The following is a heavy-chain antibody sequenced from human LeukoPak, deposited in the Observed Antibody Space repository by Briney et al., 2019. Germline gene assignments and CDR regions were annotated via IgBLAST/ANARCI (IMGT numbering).Heavy chain of an antibody. J-gene: IGHJ4*02. CDR3: ARARGSFSYFFDY. V-gene: IGHV3-33*01. CDR1: GFTFSNSG. D-gene: IGHD1-26*01. Sequence: PGRSLRLSCAASGFTFSNSGMHWVRQAPGKGLEWVAIIWYDATKQYYADSVNGRFTISRDNSKNTLYLQMNSLRAEDTAVYYCARARGSFSYFFDYWGQGTLVTVSS. CDR2: IWYDATKQ.